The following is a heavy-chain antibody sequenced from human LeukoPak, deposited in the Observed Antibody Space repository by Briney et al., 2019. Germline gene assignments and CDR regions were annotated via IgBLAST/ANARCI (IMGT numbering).Heavy chain of an antibody. CDR2: ISYDGSNK. J-gene: IGHJ4*02. D-gene: IGHD2-15*01. CDR1: GFTFSSYG. Sequence: GRSLRLSCAASGFTFSSYGMHWVRQAPGKGLEWVAFISYDGSNKYYADSVRGRFSISRDNSKNTLYLQMNSLRAEDTAVYYCAKDLQMTPDYWGQGTLVTVSS. CDR3: AKDLQMTPDY. V-gene: IGHV3-30*18.